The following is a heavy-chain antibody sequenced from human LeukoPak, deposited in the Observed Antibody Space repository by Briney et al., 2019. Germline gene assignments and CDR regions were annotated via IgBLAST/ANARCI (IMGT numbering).Heavy chain of an antibody. J-gene: IGHJ4*02. V-gene: IGHV1-2*02. CDR1: GYTFTGYY. Sequence: ASLKVSCKASGYTFTGYYMHWVRQAPGQGLEWMGWIDPNGGGTKYAQKFQGRVTMARDTSISTAYMELSRLTSDDTAVYYCARGGGLAVAGTRFDYWGQGTLVTVSS. D-gene: IGHD6-13*01. CDR3: ARGGGLAVAGTRFDY. CDR2: IDPNGGGT.